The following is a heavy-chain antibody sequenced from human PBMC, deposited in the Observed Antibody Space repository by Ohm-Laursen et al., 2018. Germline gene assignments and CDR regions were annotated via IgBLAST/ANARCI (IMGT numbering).Heavy chain of an antibody. CDR2: ISGSGGTT. D-gene: IGHD2-15*01. J-gene: IGHJ1*01. CDR1: GFIFSSYA. V-gene: IGHV3-23*01. CDR3: AKVPRYCSGGSCRGGYFQY. Sequence: LRLSCAASGFIFSSYAMSWVRQAPGKGLEWVSTISGSGGTTYYADSVKGRFSISRDSSKNTLYLQMNSLRAEDTAVYYCAKVPRYCSGGSCRGGYFQYWGQGTLVTVSS.